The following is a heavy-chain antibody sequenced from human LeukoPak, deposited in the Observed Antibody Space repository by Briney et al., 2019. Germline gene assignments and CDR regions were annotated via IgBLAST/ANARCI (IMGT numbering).Heavy chain of an antibody. J-gene: IGHJ5*02. D-gene: IGHD3-3*01. CDR3: ARDLNDFWSGYYKDNWFDP. CDR2: ISAYNGNT. CDR1: GYTFTSYG. Sequence: ASVKAPCKASGYTFTSYGISWVRQAPGQGLEWMGWISAYNGNTNYAQKLQGRVTMTTDTSTSTAYMELRSLRSDDTAVYYCARDLNDFWSGYYKDNWFDPWGQGTLVTVSS. V-gene: IGHV1-18*01.